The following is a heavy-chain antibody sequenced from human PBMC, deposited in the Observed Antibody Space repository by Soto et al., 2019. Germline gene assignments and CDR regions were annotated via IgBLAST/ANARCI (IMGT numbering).Heavy chain of an antibody. J-gene: IGHJ6*03. V-gene: IGHV1-8*01. D-gene: IGHD6-13*01. CDR3: ARGGSSWYDYYYYYMDV. CDR2: MNPNSGNT. Sequence: ASVKVSCKASGYTFTSYDINWVRQATGQGLEWMGWMNPNSGNTGYAQKFRGRVTMTRNTSISTAYMELSSLRSEDTAVYYCARGGSSWYDYYYYYMDVWGKGTTVTVS. CDR1: GYTFTSYD.